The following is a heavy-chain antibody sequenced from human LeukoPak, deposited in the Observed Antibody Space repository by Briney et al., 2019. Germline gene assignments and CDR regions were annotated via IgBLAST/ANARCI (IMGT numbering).Heavy chain of an antibody. J-gene: IGHJ6*03. CDR3: ARDLPIAAAGQNPYYYYYYMDV. CDR2: IYTSGST. CDR1: GGSISSGSYY. V-gene: IGHV4-61*02. D-gene: IGHD6-13*01. Sequence: PSETLSLTCTVSGGSISSGSYYWSWIRQPAGKGLEWIGRIYTSGSTNYNPSLKSRVTISVDTSKNQFSLKLSSVTAADTAVYYCARDLPIAAAGQNPYYYYYYMDVWGKGTTVTISS.